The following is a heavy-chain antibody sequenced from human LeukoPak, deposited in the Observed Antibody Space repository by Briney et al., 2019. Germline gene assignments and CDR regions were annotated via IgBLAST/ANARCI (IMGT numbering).Heavy chain of an antibody. CDR1: GFTFSSYS. CDR3: ARDGGDIVATMDAFDI. J-gene: IGHJ3*02. D-gene: IGHD5-12*01. CDR2: ISSSSSYI. Sequence: GGSLRLSCAASGFTFSSYSMNWVRQAPGKGLEWVSSISSSSSYIYYADSVKGRFTISRDNAKNSLYLQMYSLRAEDTAVYYCARDGGDIVATMDAFDIWGQGTMVTVSS. V-gene: IGHV3-21*01.